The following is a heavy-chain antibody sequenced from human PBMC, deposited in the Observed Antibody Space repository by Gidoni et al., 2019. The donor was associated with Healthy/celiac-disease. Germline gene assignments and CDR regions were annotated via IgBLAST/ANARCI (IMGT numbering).Heavy chain of an antibody. CDR1: GGSFRGYY. D-gene: IGHD1-26*01. CDR2: INHSGST. J-gene: IGHJ4*02. CDR3: ARLPAGRGGYYIGDY. Sequence: QVQLQQWGAGLLKPSEDPSLTCAVYGGSFRGYYWSWIRQPPGKGLEWIGEINHSGSTNYNPSLKSRVTISVDTSKNQFSLKLSSVTAADTAVYYCARLPAGRGGYYIGDYWGQGTLVTVSS. V-gene: IGHV4-34*01.